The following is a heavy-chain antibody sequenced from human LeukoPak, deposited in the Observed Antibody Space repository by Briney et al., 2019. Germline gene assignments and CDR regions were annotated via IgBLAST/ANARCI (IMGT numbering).Heavy chain of an antibody. J-gene: IGHJ6*03. CDR1: GGSISTYD. Sequence: SETLSLTCTVSGGSISTYDWSWIRQPPGKGLEWIGRIYTSGSTNYNPSLKSRVTISVDTSKNQFSLKLSFVTAADTAVYYCARGIVVVAQLGYYYYYMDVWGKGTTVTISS. CDR3: ARGIVVVAQLGYYYYYMDV. CDR2: IYTSGST. V-gene: IGHV4-4*08. D-gene: IGHD2-15*01.